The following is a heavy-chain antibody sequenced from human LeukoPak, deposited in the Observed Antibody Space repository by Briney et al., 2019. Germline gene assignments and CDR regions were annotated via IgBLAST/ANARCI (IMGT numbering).Heavy chain of an antibody. V-gene: IGHV4-34*01. CDR1: GVSFSGYY. D-gene: IGHD3-22*01. CDR2: INHSGST. Sequence: SETLSLTCAVYGVSFSGYYWSWIRQPPGKGLEWIGEINHSGSTNYNPSLKSRVTISVDTSKNQFSLKLSSVTAADTAVYYCARGPDRYYYDSSGYFGYWGQGTLVTVSS. CDR3: ARGPDRYYYDSSGYFGY. J-gene: IGHJ4*02.